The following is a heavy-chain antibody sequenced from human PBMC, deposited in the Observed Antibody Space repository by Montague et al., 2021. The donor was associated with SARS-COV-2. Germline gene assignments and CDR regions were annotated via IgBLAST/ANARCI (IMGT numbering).Heavy chain of an antibody. CDR3: AREGFSSGYYET. J-gene: IGHJ6*02. CDR1: GGSISSSNYY. CDR2: IYYSGST. V-gene: IGHV4-39*02. Sequence: SETLSLTCSVSGGSISSSNYYWGWIRQPPGKGLEWIGSIYYSGSTYYNPSLKSRVAISVDTSKNQFSLILRSMTAADTAVFYCAREGFSSGYYETWGQGTTVTVSS. D-gene: IGHD3-22*01.